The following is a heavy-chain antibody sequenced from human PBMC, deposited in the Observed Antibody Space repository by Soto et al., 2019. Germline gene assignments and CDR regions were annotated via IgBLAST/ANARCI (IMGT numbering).Heavy chain of an antibody. CDR2: IIPIFGTA. V-gene: IGHV1-69*06. J-gene: IGHJ6*02. Sequence: SVKVSCKASGDTFSSYAISWVRQAPGQGLEWMGGIIPIFGTANYAQKFQGRVTITADKSTSTAYMELSSLRSEDTAVYYCARAYGYVAIYYYYGMDVWGQGTTVTVSS. CDR3: ARAYGYVAIYYYYGMDV. CDR1: GDTFSSYA. D-gene: IGHD5-12*01.